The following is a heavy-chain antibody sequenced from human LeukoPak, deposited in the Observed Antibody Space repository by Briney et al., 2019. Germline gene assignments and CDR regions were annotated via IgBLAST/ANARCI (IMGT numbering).Heavy chain of an antibody. CDR2: ISGSGGST. D-gene: IGHD2-15*01. Sequence: PGGSLRLSCAASGFTFSNYAMSWVRQAPGKGLEWVSAISGSGGSTYYADSVKGRFTISRDNSKNTLYLQMNSLKAEDTAVYYCARQRRYCSGDNCYQRTFDYWGQGTLVTVSS. CDR3: ARQRRYCSGDNCYQRTFDY. CDR1: GFTFSNYA. V-gene: IGHV3-23*01. J-gene: IGHJ4*02.